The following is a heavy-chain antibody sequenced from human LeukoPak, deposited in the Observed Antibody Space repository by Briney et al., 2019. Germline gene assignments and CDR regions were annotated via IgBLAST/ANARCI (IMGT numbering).Heavy chain of an antibody. J-gene: IGHJ4*02. D-gene: IGHD6-19*01. CDR1: GFTLSTAS. V-gene: IGHV3-23*01. CDR3: ARSSGWWSLDY. Sequence: GGSLRLSCAASGFTLSTASLHWVRQAPGRGLEWVSAFDTGFGTYYPDSLKGRFTVSRDNSKNTLFLQMNSLRAEDTAVYYCARSSGWWSLDYWGQGTLVTVSS. CDR2: FDTGFGT.